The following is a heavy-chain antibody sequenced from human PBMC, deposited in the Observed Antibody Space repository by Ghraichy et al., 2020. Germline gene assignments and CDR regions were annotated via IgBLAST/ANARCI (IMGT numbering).Heavy chain of an antibody. Sequence: GGSLRLSCAASGLAFGSNAMHWVRQAPGKGLVWVSRINGDGSSTNYADSVKDRFTISRDKAKNTLYLQMNSLRAEDTAVYYCTTCYNYGSGDYYPTKYWGQGTRVTVSS. CDR1: GLAFGSNA. J-gene: IGHJ4*02. CDR3: TTCYNYGSGDYYPTKY. CDR2: INGDGSST. V-gene: IGHV3-74*01. D-gene: IGHD3-10*01.